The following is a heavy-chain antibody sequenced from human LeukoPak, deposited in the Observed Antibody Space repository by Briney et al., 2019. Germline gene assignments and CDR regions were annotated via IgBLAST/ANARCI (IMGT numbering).Heavy chain of an antibody. Sequence: ASVKVSCKASGYTFTSYGISWVRQAPGQGLEWMGWTSAYNGNTNYAQKLQGRVTMTTDTSTSTAYMELRSLRSDDTAVYYCAAGGSSSWFQYFQHWGQGTLVTVSS. CDR1: GYTFTSYG. V-gene: IGHV1-18*01. D-gene: IGHD6-13*01. CDR2: TSAYNGNT. CDR3: AAGGSSSWFQYFQH. J-gene: IGHJ1*01.